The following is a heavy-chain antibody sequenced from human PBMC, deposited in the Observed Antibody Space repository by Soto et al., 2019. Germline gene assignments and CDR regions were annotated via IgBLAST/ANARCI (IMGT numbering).Heavy chain of an antibody. CDR2: IYYSGST. Sequence: SETLSLTCTVSGGSISSSSYYWGWIRQPPGKGLEWIGSIYYSGSTYYNPSLKSRVTISVDTSKNQFSLKLSSVTAADTAVYYCARPDDYGAAFDIWGQGTMVTGSS. J-gene: IGHJ3*02. CDR3: ARPDDYGAAFDI. D-gene: IGHD4-17*01. V-gene: IGHV4-39*01. CDR1: GGSISSSSYY.